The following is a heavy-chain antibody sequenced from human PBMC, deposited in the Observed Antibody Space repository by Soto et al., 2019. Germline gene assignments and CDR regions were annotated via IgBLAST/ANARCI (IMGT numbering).Heavy chain of an antibody. CDR1: GFTFSSYA. D-gene: IGHD1-20*01. Sequence: EVQLLESGGGLGQPGGSLRLSCAASGFTFSSYAMTWVRQAPGQGLEWVASISGSGGTTNYADSVKGRFTISRDKSKKTLYLQMNSLRAEDTAVYWCARDNWNGAYYGLDVWGQGTTVTVS. J-gene: IGHJ6*02. CDR3: ARDNWNGAYYGLDV. CDR2: ISGSGGTT. V-gene: IGHV3-23*01.